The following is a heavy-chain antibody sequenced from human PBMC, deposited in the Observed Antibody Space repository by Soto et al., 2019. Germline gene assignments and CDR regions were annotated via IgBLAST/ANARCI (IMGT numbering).Heavy chain of an antibody. CDR1: GFTVSNSR. J-gene: IGHJ4*02. D-gene: IGHD5-12*01. CDR2: IYSDGDT. Sequence: EFQVVESGGGLVQPGGSLRLACAASGFTVSNSRMSWVRQAPGKGLAWVSGIYSDGDTCYADSVKGRLTISRDNSKNTLSLQVNSLRSEDTAIYYCVKERRGDGYAELWGQGTLVTVSS. V-gene: IGHV3-66*01. CDR3: VKERRGDGYAEL.